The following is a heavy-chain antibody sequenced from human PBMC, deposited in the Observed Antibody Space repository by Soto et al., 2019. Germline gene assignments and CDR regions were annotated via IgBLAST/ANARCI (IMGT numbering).Heavy chain of an antibody. CDR3: ARTVLGPDLLADSFVDYYYYMDV. V-gene: IGHV4-59*08. CDR1: GGSISNLY. J-gene: IGHJ6*03. CDR2: VYYTGST. D-gene: IGHD3-9*01. Sequence: SETLSLTCTVSGGSISNLYCSWLRLPPGKGVEWIGYVYYTGSTSHNPALKRRVTFSADSSRGQFSLRLNSVAAADTAVYYCARTVLGPDLLADSFVDYYYYMDVWGQGTTVTVSS.